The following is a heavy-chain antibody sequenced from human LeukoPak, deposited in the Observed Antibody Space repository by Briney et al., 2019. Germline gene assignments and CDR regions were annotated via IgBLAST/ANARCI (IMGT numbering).Heavy chain of an antibody. V-gene: IGHV4-39*07. CDR3: AREVIWSLYSGSPYYFDY. Sequence: PSETLSLTCTVSGDSISSSTYYWVWIRQPPGKELEWIASISYRGHTYYNPSLKSRVTISVDTSKNQFSLKLSSVTAADTAVYYCAREVIWSLYSGSPYYFDYWGQGALVTVSS. CDR2: ISYRGHT. J-gene: IGHJ4*02. D-gene: IGHD6-13*01. CDR1: GDSISSSTYY.